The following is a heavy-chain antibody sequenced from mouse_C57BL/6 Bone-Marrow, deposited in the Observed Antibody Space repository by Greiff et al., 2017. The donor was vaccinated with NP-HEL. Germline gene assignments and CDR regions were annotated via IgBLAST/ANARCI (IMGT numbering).Heavy chain of an antibody. J-gene: IGHJ4*01. V-gene: IGHV1-69*01. CDR2: IDPSDSYT. CDR1: GYTFTSYW. D-gene: IGHD2-4*01. CDR3: ARDYDYNDAMDY. Sequence: VQLQQPGAELVMPGASVKLSCKASGYTFTSYWMHWVKQRPGQGLEWIGEIDPSDSYTNYNQKFKGKSTLTVDKSSSTTYMQLSSLTSEYSAVYYCARDYDYNDAMDYWGQGTSVTVSS.